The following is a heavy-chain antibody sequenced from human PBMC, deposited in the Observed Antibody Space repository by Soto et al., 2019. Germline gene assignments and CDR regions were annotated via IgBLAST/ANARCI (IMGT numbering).Heavy chain of an antibody. Sequence: EVQLLESGGGLVQPGGSLRLSCAASGFSFSSYAMIWVRQAPGKGLEWVSTISASGGITYYADSVKGRHTISRDNSKNTLYLQMNSLRLEATAIYYCAKNFTNTWYQFDYWGQGTLVTVSS. J-gene: IGHJ4*02. CDR2: ISASGGIT. CDR1: GFSFSSYA. CDR3: AKNFTNTWYQFDY. V-gene: IGHV3-23*01. D-gene: IGHD6-13*01.